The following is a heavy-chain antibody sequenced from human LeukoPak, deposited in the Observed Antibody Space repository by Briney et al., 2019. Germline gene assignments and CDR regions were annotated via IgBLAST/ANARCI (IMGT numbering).Heavy chain of an antibody. CDR2: ISSSSSYI. Sequence: PGGSLRLSCAASGFTFSSYSMNWVRQAPGKGLEWVSSISSSSSYIYYADSVKGRFTISRDNAKNSLYLQMNSLRAEDTAVYYCAKGSRLGGLSPQDYWGQGTLVTVSS. V-gene: IGHV3-21*04. D-gene: IGHD3-16*02. CDR1: GFTFSSYS. CDR3: AKGSRLGGLSPQDY. J-gene: IGHJ4*02.